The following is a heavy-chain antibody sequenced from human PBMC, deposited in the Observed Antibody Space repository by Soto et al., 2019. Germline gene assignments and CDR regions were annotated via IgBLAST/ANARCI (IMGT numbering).Heavy chain of an antibody. D-gene: IGHD3-10*01. J-gene: IGHJ4*02. CDR2: VSSYNGNT. Sequence: ASVKVSCKTSGYTFTGHGIDWVRQAPGQGLEWVGWVSSYNGNTNYAYNLKDRVIMTTDASTSTAYMEPRGLRSDDTAVYYCAREVEGSYSPADFWGQGTPVTVSS. CDR1: GYTFTGHG. CDR3: AREVEGSYSPADF. V-gene: IGHV1-18*01.